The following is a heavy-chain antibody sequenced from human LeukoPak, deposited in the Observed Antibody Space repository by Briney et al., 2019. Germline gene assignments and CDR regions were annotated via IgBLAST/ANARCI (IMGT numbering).Heavy chain of an antibody. V-gene: IGHV3-7*01. Sequence: GGSLRLSCAASGFTFSSYAMTWVRQAPGKGLEWVANIKGDGSEKYYVDSVKGRFTISRDSAKNSLFLQMNSLRAEDTAVYYCASERPSSSWYDYWGQGTLVTVSS. CDR2: IKGDGSEK. J-gene: IGHJ4*02. CDR3: ASERPSSSWYDY. CDR1: GFTFSSYA. D-gene: IGHD6-13*01.